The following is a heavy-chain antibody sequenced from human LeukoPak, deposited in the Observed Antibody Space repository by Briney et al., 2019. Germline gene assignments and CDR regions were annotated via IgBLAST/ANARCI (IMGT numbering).Heavy chain of an antibody. V-gene: IGHV1-18*01. Sequence: ASVKVSCKASGYTFTSYGISWVRQAPGQGLEWMGWISAYNGNTNYAQKLQGRVTMTTDTSTSTAYMELRSLRSDGTAVYYCARVGYCSSTSCYDGDYWGQGTLVTVSS. CDR1: GYTFTSYG. J-gene: IGHJ4*02. CDR2: ISAYNGNT. D-gene: IGHD2-2*01. CDR3: ARVGYCSSTSCYDGDY.